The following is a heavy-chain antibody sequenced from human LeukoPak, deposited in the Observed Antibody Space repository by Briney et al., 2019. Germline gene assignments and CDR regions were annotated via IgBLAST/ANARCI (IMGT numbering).Heavy chain of an antibody. J-gene: IGHJ4*02. Sequence: KPSETLSLTCTVSGGSISNYYWSWIRQPPGKGLECIGYFHYSGSTNYNPSLKSRVTISVDTSKNQFSLKLSSVTAADTAVYYCASADGYKIDYWGQGTLVTVSS. CDR2: FHYSGST. D-gene: IGHD5-24*01. CDR1: GGSISNYY. V-gene: IGHV4-59*08. CDR3: ASADGYKIDY.